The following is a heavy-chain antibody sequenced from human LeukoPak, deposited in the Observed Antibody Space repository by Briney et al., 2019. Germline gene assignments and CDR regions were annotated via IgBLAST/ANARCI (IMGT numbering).Heavy chain of an antibody. CDR3: ARRYCSSTNCHAPFDY. CDR1: GFTFSSYG. J-gene: IGHJ4*02. D-gene: IGHD2-2*01. V-gene: IGHV3-30*19. CDR2: IWYDGSNK. Sequence: GGSLRLSCAASGFTFSSYGMHWVRQAPGKGLEWVAVIWYDGSNKYYADSVKGRFTISRDNSKNTLYLQMHSLRPEDTAVYYCARRYCSSTNCHAPFDYWGQGTLVTVSS.